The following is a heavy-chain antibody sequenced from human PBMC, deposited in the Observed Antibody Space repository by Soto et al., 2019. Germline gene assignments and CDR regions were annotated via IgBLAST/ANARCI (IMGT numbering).Heavy chain of an antibody. CDR1: GFSLSTSGVG. J-gene: IGHJ4*02. CDR2: IYWDDDK. D-gene: IGHD1-26*01. CDR3: AHIRLGPLPWDY. Sequence: QITLKESGPTLVKPIQTLTLTCTFSGFSLSTSGVGVGWIRQPPGKALEWLALIYWDDDKRYSPSLKSRLTITKDTSKNQVVLTMTNMDPVDTATYYCAHIRLGPLPWDYWGQGTLVTVSS. V-gene: IGHV2-5*02.